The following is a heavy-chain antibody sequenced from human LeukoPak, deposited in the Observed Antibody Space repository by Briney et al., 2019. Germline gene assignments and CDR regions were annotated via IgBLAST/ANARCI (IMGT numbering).Heavy chain of an antibody. J-gene: IGHJ3*02. CDR1: GFTFNTYV. V-gene: IGHV3-23*01. CDR2: ISGSGGST. Sequence: GGSLRLSCAASGFTFNTYVMSWVRQVPGKGLEWVSAISGSGGSTYYADSVKGRFTISRDNSENTLYLQMNSLRAEDTAVYYCAKGGYSSNYGAFDIWGQGTMVTVFS. D-gene: IGHD5-18*01. CDR3: AKGGYSSNYGAFDI.